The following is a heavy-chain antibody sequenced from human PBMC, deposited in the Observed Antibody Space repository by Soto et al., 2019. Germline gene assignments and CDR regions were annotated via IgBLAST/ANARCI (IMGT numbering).Heavy chain of an antibody. CDR2: IYYSGST. CDR3: ARLRYYYDSSGYPDYYYGMDV. CDR1: GGSISSSSYY. Sequence: SETLSLTCTVSGGSISSSSYYWGWIRQPPGKGLEWIGGIYYSGSTYYNPSLKSRVTISVDTSKNQFSLKLSSVTAADTAVYYCARLRYYYDSSGYPDYYYGMDVWGQGTTVTVSS. D-gene: IGHD3-22*01. V-gene: IGHV4-39*01. J-gene: IGHJ6*02.